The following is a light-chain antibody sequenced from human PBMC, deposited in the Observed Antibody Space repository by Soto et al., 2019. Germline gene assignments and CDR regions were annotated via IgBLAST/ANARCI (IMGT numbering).Light chain of an antibody. CDR2: GTS. J-gene: IGKJ2*01. Sequence: ETVLTQSPGTLSLSPGERATLSCRASQSVSSYSAWYQQKPGQAPRLLIYGTSSRAIGIPDRFSGSWSGTDFTLTISSLEPEDFAVYYCQQYGSSPPTFGRGTKLQIE. CDR1: QSVSSY. V-gene: IGKV3-20*01. CDR3: QQYGSSPPT.